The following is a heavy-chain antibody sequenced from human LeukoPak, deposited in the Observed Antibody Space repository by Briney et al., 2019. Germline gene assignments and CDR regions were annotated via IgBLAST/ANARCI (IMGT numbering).Heavy chain of an antibody. V-gene: IGHV4-39*07. J-gene: IGHJ3*02. Sequence: SETLSLTCSVSGGSISSSSYYWGWIRQPPGKGLEWIGSIYYSGSTYYNPSLKSRVTISVDTSKNQFSLKLSSVTAADTAVYYCAREYASSIAAAGISAFDIWGQGTMVTVSS. CDR1: GGSISSSSYY. D-gene: IGHD6-13*01. CDR2: IYYSGST. CDR3: AREYASSIAAAGISAFDI.